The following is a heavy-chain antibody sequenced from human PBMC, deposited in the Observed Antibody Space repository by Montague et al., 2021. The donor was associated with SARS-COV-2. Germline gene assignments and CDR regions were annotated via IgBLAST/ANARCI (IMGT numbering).Heavy chain of an antibody. Sequence: SETLSLTCSVSGFSISSGYYWGWIRQTPGKGLEWIGSRYQNGATXYSPSLKRPVTILLDTSKNQFSLSLISVTAADTAVYYCARSGVGIFDFSYFDSWGQGSLVIVSS. CDR2: RYQNGAT. CDR3: ARSGVGIFDFSYFDS. J-gene: IGHJ4*02. V-gene: IGHV4-38-2*02. D-gene: IGHD3-3*01. CDR1: GFSISSGYY.